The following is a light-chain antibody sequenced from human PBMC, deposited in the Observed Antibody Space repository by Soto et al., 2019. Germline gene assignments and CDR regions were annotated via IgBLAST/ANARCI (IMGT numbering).Light chain of an antibody. CDR3: QQYNNWPST. Sequence: TLSVSPGERATLSCRASQSVITNLAWYQQKSGQAPRLLIYAASTRATDIPARFSGSGSGTEFTLTISNLQSGDFVVYYCQQYNNWPSTFGQGTKVDIK. V-gene: IGKV3-15*01. J-gene: IGKJ1*01. CDR1: QSVITN. CDR2: AAS.